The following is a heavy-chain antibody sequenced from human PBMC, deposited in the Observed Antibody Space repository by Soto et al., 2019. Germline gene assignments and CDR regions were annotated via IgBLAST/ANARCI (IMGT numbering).Heavy chain of an antibody. Sequence: GSLRLSCAASGFTFSSYSMNWVRQAPGKGLEWVSYISSSSSTIYYADSVKGRFTISRDNAKNSLYLQMNSLRDEDTAVYYCAKEELWTLDYYYYYYGMDVWGQGTTVTVSS. V-gene: IGHV3-48*02. CDR1: GFTFSSYS. J-gene: IGHJ6*02. D-gene: IGHD5-18*01. CDR3: AKEELWTLDYYYYYYGMDV. CDR2: ISSSSSTI.